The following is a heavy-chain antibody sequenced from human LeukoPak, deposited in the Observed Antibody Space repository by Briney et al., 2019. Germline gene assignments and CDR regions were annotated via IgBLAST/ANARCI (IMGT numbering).Heavy chain of an antibody. CDR3: AREGSYYDYFDY. CDR1: GGSFSGYY. V-gene: IGHV4-34*01. D-gene: IGHD1-26*01. Sequence: SETLSLTCAVYGGSFSGYYWSWIRQPPGKGLEWIGEINHSGSTNYNPSLKSRVTISVDTSKNQFSLKLSSVTAADTAVYYCAREGSYYDYFDYWVQGTLVTVSS. J-gene: IGHJ4*02. CDR2: INHSGST.